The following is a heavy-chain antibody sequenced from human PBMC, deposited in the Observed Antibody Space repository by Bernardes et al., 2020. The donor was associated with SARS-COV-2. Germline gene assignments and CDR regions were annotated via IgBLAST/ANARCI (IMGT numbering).Heavy chain of an antibody. V-gene: IGHV4-59*12. CDR2: LYYTGST. J-gene: IGHJ4*02. Sequence: SETLSLTCTVSGGSISAYYWSWFRQPPGKGLEWIGYLYYTGSTNYNPSLPSRVTISVDTSKNQFSLKLSSVTAADTAVYYCARGFDYWGQGILVTVSS. CDR1: GGSISAYY. CDR3: ARGFDY.